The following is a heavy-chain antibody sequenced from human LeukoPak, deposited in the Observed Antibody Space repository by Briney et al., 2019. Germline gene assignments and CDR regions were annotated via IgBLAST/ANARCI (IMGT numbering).Heavy chain of an antibody. CDR2: LIPIFGTA. CDR1: GGTFSSYA. V-gene: IGHV1-69*13. J-gene: IGHJ5*02. D-gene: IGHD2-2*01. Sequence: ASVKVSCKASGGTFSSYAISWVRQAPGQGLEWMGGLIPIFGTANYAQQFQGRVTITADESTSTAYMELSSLRSEDTAVYYCARTPTYCSSTSCYDDPWGQGTLVTVCS. CDR3: ARTPTYCSSTSCYDDP.